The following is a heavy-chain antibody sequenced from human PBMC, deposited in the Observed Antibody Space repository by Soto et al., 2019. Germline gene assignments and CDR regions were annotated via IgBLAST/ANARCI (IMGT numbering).Heavy chain of an antibody. CDR1: GDSISTHKW. J-gene: IGHJ3*01. CDR2: VYHTGSA. D-gene: IGHD2-21*01. Sequence: QLQLQESGPGLVKPSGTLSLSCGVSGDSISTHKWWSWVRQPPGKGLEWIGQVYHTGSAYYNPSLESRVTISVDKSKKQFSLNLASVTAADTAVYYCARGGWGYIPMGEAFDVWGQGTMVTISS. CDR3: ARGGWGYIPMGEAFDV. V-gene: IGHV4-4*02.